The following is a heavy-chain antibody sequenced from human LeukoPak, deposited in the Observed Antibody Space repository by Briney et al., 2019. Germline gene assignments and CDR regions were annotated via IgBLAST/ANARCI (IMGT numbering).Heavy chain of an antibody. D-gene: IGHD3-9*01. CDR3: AKLCLYYDILTGYSDGNWFDP. V-gene: IGHV3-23*01. J-gene: IGHJ5*02. CDR2: ISGSGGST. Sequence: GGPLRLSCAASGFTFSSYAMSWVRQAPGKGLEWVSAISGSGGSTYYADSVKGRFTISRDNSKNTLYLQMNSLRAEDTAVYYCAKLCLYYDILTGYSDGNWFDPWGQGTLVTVSS. CDR1: GFTFSSYA.